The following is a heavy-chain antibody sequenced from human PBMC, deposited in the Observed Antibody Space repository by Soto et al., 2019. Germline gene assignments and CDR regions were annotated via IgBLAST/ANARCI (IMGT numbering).Heavy chain of an antibody. CDR3: ARDGRDTKVGATRHYYYGMDV. Sequence: GGSLRLSCAASGFTFSSYGMHWVRQAPGKGLEWVAVIWYDGSNKYYADSVKGRFTISRDNSKNTLYLQMNGLRAEDTAVYYCARDGRDTKVGATRHYYYGMDVWGQGTTVTVSS. CDR2: IWYDGSNK. V-gene: IGHV3-33*01. D-gene: IGHD1-26*01. J-gene: IGHJ6*02. CDR1: GFTFSSYG.